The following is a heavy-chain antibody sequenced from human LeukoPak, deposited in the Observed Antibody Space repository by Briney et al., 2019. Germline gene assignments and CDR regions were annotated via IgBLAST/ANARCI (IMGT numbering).Heavy chain of an antibody. J-gene: IGHJ4*02. D-gene: IGHD3-22*01. V-gene: IGHV3-21*04. Sequence: GGSLRLSCAASGFTFSSYSFNWVRQVPGKGLEWVSSITTTFYTYYTDSVKGRFTISRDNAKNSLYLQMISLRAEDTAMYFCAKRGVVIRVILVGFHKEAYYFDSWGQGALVTVSS. CDR3: AKRGVVIRVILVGFHKEAYYFDS. CDR2: ITTTFYT. CDR1: GFTFSSYS.